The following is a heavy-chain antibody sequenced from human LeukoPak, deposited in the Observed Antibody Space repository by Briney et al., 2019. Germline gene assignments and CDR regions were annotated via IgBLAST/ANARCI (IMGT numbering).Heavy chain of an antibody. J-gene: IGHJ4*02. V-gene: IGHV3-30*18. CDR3: AKDYYGGDGFFDY. D-gene: IGHD4-23*01. CDR2: ISYDGSNK. Sequence: PGRSLRLSCAASGFTFSNYGMHWVRQAPGKGLEWVAVISYDGSNKYYADSVKGRFTISRDNSKNTLYLQMNSLRAEDTAVYYCAKDYYGGDGFFDYWGQGTLVTVSS. CDR1: GFTFSNYG.